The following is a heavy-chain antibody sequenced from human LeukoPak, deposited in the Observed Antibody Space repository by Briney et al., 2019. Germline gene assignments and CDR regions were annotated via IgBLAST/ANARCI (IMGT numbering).Heavy chain of an antibody. Sequence: PSETLSLTCTVSGGSISSYYWGWIRQPPGKGLERIGSIYYSGSTYYNPSLKSRVTISVDTSKNQFSLKLSSVTAADTAVYYCARCIAAAIPSWGQGTLVTVSS. J-gene: IGHJ5*02. D-gene: IGHD6-13*01. V-gene: IGHV4-39*01. CDR3: ARCIAAAIPS. CDR2: IYYSGST. CDR1: GGSISSYY.